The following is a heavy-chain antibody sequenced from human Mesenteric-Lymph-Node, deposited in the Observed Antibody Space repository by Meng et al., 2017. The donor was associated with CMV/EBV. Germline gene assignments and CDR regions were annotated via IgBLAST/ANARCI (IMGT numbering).Heavy chain of an antibody. V-gene: IGHV4-39*07. J-gene: IGHJ4*02. D-gene: IGHD3-22*01. Sequence: SETLSLTCTVSGGSITSNDFYWGWIRQPPGKGLEWIGNIYYSGSTYYNRSLKSRVVISADTSRNQFSLKLSSVTAADTAVYYCARAPFNYFDSSGDPPDYWGQRTLVTVSS. CDR1: GGSITSNDFY. CDR3: ARAPFNYFDSSGDPPDY. CDR2: IYYSGST.